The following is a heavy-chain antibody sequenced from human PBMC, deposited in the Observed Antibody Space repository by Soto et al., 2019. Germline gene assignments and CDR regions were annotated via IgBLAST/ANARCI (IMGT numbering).Heavy chain of an antibody. J-gene: IGHJ5*02. Sequence: SETLSLTCTVSGGSISSYYWSWIRQPPGKGLEWIGYIYYSGSTNYNPSLKSRVTISVDTSKNQFSLKLSSVTAADTAVYYCARGGRSAGDTNWFDPWGQGTLVTVYS. D-gene: IGHD7-27*01. CDR1: GGSISSYY. CDR2: IYYSGST. CDR3: ARGGRSAGDTNWFDP. V-gene: IGHV4-59*01.